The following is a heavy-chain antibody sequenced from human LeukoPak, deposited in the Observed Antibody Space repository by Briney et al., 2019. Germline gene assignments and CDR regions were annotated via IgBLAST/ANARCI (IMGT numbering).Heavy chain of an antibody. J-gene: IGHJ4*02. Sequence: GGSLRLSCAASEFTFSSYWMHWVRQAPGKGLVWVSRISGDGRSTSYADSVKGRFTISRDNAKNTMYLQMNSLRAEDTAVYYCARDGVVPAAYDYWGQGTLVTVSS. V-gene: IGHV3-74*01. CDR1: EFTFSSYW. CDR3: ARDGVVPAAYDY. D-gene: IGHD2-2*01. CDR2: ISGDGRST.